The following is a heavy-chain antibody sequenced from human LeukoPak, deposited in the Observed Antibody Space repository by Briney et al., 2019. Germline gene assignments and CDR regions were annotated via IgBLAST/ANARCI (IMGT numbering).Heavy chain of an antibody. CDR2: INPNSGGT. CDR3: ARDLRSSVRGVKDYYYGMDV. Sequence: ASVKVSCKASGYTFTSYGISWVRQAPGQGLEWMGWINPNSGGTNYAQKFQGRVTMTRDTSISTAYMELSRLRSDDTAVYYCARDLRSSVRGVKDYYYGMDVWGQGTTVTVSS. J-gene: IGHJ6*02. V-gene: IGHV1-2*02. D-gene: IGHD3-10*01. CDR1: GYTFTSYG.